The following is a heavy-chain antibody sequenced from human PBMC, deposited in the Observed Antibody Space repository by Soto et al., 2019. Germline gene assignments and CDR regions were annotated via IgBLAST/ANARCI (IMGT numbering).Heavy chain of an antibody. CDR3: ARALGGDLDS. D-gene: IGHD2-21*02. Sequence: EVQLVESGGGLVKPGGSLRLSCAASGFTFSSYAINWVRQAPGKGLEWVSSISSSSTYIYYADSVKGRFTISRDNAKNSLFLQMNSLRAEDTAVYYCARALGGDLDSWGQRTLVTVSS. V-gene: IGHV3-21*01. CDR1: GFTFSSYA. J-gene: IGHJ4*02. CDR2: ISSSSTYI.